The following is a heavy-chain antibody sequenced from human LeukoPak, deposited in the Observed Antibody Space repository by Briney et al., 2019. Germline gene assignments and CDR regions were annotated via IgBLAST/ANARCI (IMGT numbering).Heavy chain of an antibody. CDR1: GGSISSYY. D-gene: IGHD2-15*01. J-gene: IGHJ4*02. CDR2: IYYSGST. V-gene: IGHV4-59*01. CDR3: VTNSIGYCSGGNCYQVSDS. Sequence: SETLSLTCTVSGGSISSYYWSWIRQPPGKGLEWIGYIYYSGSTNYNPSLKSRVTISVDTSKNQFSLKLSSVTAADTAVYYCVTNSIGYCSGGNCYQVSDSWGQGSLVTVSS.